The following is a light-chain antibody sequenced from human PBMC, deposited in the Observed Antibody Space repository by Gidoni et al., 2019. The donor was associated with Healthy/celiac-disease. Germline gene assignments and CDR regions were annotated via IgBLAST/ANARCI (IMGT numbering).Light chain of an antibody. CDR3: QQRSNWLLFT. CDR2: DAS. CDR1: QSVSSY. J-gene: IGKJ3*01. Sequence: ELVLTQSPATLSLSPGERATLSCRASQSVSSYLAWYQQKPGQAPRLLIYDASNRATGIPARFSGSGSGTDFTLTISSLEPEDFAVYYCQQRSNWLLFTFGPGTKWISN. V-gene: IGKV3-11*01.